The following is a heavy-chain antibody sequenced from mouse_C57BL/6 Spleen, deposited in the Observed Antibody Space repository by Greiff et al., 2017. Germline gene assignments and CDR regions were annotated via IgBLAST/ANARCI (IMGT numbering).Heavy chain of an antibody. D-gene: IGHD4-1*01. CDR1: GYTFTGYW. V-gene: IGHV1-9*01. CDR3: ARIEGAALGRYWYFDV. Sequence: QVQLQQSGAELMKPGASVKLSCKATGYTFTGYWIEWVKQRPGHGLEWIGEILPGSGSTNYNEKFKGKATFTADTSSNTAYMQLSSLTTEDSAIYYCARIEGAALGRYWYFDVWGTGTTVTVSS. J-gene: IGHJ1*03. CDR2: ILPGSGST.